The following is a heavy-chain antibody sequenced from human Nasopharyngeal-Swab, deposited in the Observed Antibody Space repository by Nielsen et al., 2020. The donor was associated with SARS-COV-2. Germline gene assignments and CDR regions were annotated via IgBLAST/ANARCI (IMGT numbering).Heavy chain of an antibody. Sequence: GGSLRLSCAASGFPFSSYGMPWVRPAPGKGLEWVAVIWYYGSNKYYADSVKGRFTISRDNSKNTLYLQMNSLRAEDTAVYYCAGGQGTVTTYYYYGMDVWGQGTTVTVSS. V-gene: IGHV3-33*01. CDR2: IWYYGSNK. CDR1: GFPFSSYG. J-gene: IGHJ6*02. CDR3: AGGQGTVTTYYYYGMDV. D-gene: IGHD4-17*01.